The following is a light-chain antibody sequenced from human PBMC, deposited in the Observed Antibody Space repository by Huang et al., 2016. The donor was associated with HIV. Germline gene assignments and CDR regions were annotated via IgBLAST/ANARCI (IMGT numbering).Light chain of an antibody. CDR1: ETIASHY. Sequence: EVVLTQSPGTLSLSPGKRVALSCRASETIASHYLAWYRQSPGQAPRLLIYGASNRATDTPDRFSGSGSGTDFTLTITKLEPEDSAVYYCQQYGTSPLTFGQGTRVEIK. J-gene: IGKJ1*01. V-gene: IGKV3-20*01. CDR3: QQYGTSPLT. CDR2: GAS.